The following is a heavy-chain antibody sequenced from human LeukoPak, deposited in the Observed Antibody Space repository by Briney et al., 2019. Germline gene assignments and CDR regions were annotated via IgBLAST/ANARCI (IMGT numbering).Heavy chain of an antibody. CDR3: AKGSGSYYMGYYGMDV. CDR2: FSGSGGST. D-gene: IGHD3-10*01. J-gene: IGHJ6*02. CDR1: TFTFSSFA. V-gene: IGHV3-23*01. Sequence: GGSLRLSCAASTFTFSSFAMSWARQAPGKGLEWVSGFSGSGGSTYYADSVKGRFTISRDNSKNTLYLQMNSLRAEDTAVYYCAKGSGSYYMGYYGMDVWGQGTTVTVSS.